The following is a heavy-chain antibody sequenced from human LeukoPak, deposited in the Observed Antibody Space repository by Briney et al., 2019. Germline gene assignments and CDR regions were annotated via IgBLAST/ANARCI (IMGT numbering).Heavy chain of an antibody. V-gene: IGHV4-59*12. D-gene: IGHD3-22*01. J-gene: IGHJ6*02. Sequence: SETLSLTCTVSGGSISSYYWSWIRQSPGKGLEWIGYIYPGGTTSYNPSLTSRVTISLDTSKNQFSLKLSSVTAADTAVYYCARVFADYYDSSGYSLYYYYGMDVWGQGTTVTVSS. CDR3: ARVFADYYDSSGYSLYYYYGMDV. CDR2: IYPGGTT. CDR1: GGSISSYY.